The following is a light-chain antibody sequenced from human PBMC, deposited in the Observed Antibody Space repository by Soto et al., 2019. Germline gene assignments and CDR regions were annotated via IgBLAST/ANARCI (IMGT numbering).Light chain of an antibody. CDR3: QQYGRSPLT. V-gene: IGKV3-20*01. J-gene: IGKJ4*01. CDR1: ESVSNSY. Sequence: EIVLTQSPGTLSLSPGERATLSCRASESVSNSYLAWYHQKPGQAPRLLIYGASSRATGIPDRFSGSGSGTDFTLTISRLEPGDFAVYYCQQYGRSPLTFGGGTKVEIK. CDR2: GAS.